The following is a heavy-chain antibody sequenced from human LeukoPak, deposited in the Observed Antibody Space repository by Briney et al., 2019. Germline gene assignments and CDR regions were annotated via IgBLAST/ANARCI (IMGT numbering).Heavy chain of an antibody. V-gene: IGHV1-69*05. D-gene: IGHD1-26*01. CDR1: GGTFSSYA. Sequence: GASVKVSCQASGGTFSSYAISWVRQAPGQGLEWMGGIIPIFGTANYAQKFQGRVTITTDESTSTAYMELSSLRSEDTAVYYCAREGDGGATHYWGQGTLVTVSS. CDR2: IIPIFGTA. J-gene: IGHJ4*02. CDR3: AREGDGGATHY.